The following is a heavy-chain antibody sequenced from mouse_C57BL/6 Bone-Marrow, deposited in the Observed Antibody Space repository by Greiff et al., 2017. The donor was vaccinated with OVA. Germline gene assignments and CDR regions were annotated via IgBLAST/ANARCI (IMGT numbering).Heavy chain of an antibody. CDR1: GFSLTSYG. V-gene: IGHV2-2*01. Sequence: QVQLKESGPGLVQPSQSLSITCTVSGFSLTSYGVHWVRQSPGKGLEWLGVIWSGGSTDYNAAFISRLSISKDNSKSQVFFKMNSLQADDTAIYYCARTQDTTVVAKGAMDYWGQGTSVTVSS. CDR2: IWSGGST. CDR3: ARTQDTTVVAKGAMDY. D-gene: IGHD1-1*01. J-gene: IGHJ4*01.